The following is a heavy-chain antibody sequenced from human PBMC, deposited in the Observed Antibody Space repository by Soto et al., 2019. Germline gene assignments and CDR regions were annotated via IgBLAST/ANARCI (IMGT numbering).Heavy chain of an antibody. J-gene: IGHJ4*02. D-gene: IGHD2-21*01. CDR1: GFTFGDYT. CDR3: AKDGIARH. Sequence: PGGSLRLSCTASGFTFGDYTMHWVRQAPGKGLEWVSLITWDGINIEYADSVRGRFTISRDNSKNSLYLQMNGLRHEDTAFYYCAKDGIARHWGQGTLVTVSS. V-gene: IGHV3-43*01. CDR2: ITWDGINI.